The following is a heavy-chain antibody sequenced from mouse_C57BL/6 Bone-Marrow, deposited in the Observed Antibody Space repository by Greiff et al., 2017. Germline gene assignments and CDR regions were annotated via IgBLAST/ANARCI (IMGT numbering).Heavy chain of an antibody. CDR3: ARFHYYYFDY. CDR1: GYTFTSYW. D-gene: IGHD1-2*01. Sequence: QVQLQQPGAELVKPGASVKLSCKASGYTFTSYWMHWVKQRPGQGLEWIGMIHPNSGSTNYNEKFKSKATLTVDKSSSTAYKQLSSLTSEDSAVYYCARFHYYYFDYWGQGTTLTVSS. V-gene: IGHV1-64*01. CDR2: IHPNSGST. J-gene: IGHJ2*01.